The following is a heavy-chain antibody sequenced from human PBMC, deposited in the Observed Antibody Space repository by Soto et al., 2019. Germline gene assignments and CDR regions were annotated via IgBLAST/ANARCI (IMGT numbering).Heavy chain of an antibody. CDR3: ARDLDSGPQYFQH. J-gene: IGHJ1*01. CDR1: GYSIISPYY. D-gene: IGHD6-25*01. V-gene: IGHV4-38-2*02. CDR2: IYHSGGT. Sequence: SATLSLTCTVSGYSIISPYYWGWIRQSPGRGLEWIGSIYHSGGTYYNPSLKSRVTISVDTSKNQFSLEVDSVTAADTAVYFCARDLDSGPQYFQHWGQGTLVTVSS.